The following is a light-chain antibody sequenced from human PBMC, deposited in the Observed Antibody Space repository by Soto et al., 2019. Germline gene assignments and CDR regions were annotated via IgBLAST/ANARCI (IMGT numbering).Light chain of an antibody. CDR3: QQYDNLPLT. V-gene: IGKV1-33*01. J-gene: IGKJ4*01. CDR2: DAS. Sequence: DIQMTQSPSSLSPSVGDRVTITCQASQDIKNYLNWYQQKPGKAPKLLIYDASTSESGVTTRFSGSGSRALFTFTISSLQPEDIATSYCQQYDNLPLTFGGGTKVEIK. CDR1: QDIKNY.